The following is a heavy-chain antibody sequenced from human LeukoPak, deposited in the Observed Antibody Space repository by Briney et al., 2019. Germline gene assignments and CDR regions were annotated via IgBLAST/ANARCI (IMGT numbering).Heavy chain of an antibody. CDR3: ARGGLSSGWNY. V-gene: IGHV4-61*01. CDR2: IYYSENT. Sequence: KSSETLSLTCTVSGGSVSSGSYFWSWIRQPPGKGLEWIGFIYYSENTKYNPSLESRATISVDTSKNQFSLKLTSLTTADTAVYYCARGGLSSGWNYWGRGALVTVSS. D-gene: IGHD6-19*01. J-gene: IGHJ4*02. CDR1: GGSVSSGSYF.